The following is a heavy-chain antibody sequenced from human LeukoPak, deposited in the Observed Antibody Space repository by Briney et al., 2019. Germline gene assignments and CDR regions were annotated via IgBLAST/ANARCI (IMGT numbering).Heavy chain of an antibody. CDR3: WLDSIAAAGTRGFDY. Sequence: LGESLKISCKGSGYSFTSYWIGWVRQMPGKGLEWMGIIYPADSDTRYSPSFQGQVTISADKSISTAYLQWSSLKASDTAMYYCWLDSIAAAGTRGFDYWGQGTLVTVSS. D-gene: IGHD6-13*01. CDR2: IYPADSDT. V-gene: IGHV5-51*01. J-gene: IGHJ4*02. CDR1: GYSFTSYW.